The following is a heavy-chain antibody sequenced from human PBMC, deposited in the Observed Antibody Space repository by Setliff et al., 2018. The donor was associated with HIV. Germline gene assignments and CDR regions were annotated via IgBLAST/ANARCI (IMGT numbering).Heavy chain of an antibody. CDR3: ARGVAINYYGSGTYLGH. Sequence: GASVKVSCKPSGGTFNNFAISWVRQAPGQGLEWMGGIIPMFGRVNYAQKLQGRVTITADESTNTAYMELSSLRAEDTAAYFCARGVAINYYGSGTYLGHWGQGTLVTVSS. J-gene: IGHJ4*02. CDR2: IIPMFGRV. CDR1: GGTFNNFA. D-gene: IGHD3-10*01. V-gene: IGHV1-69*13.